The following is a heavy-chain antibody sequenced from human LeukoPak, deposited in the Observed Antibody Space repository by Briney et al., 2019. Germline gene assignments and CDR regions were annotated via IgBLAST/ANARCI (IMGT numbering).Heavy chain of an antibody. J-gene: IGHJ4*02. CDR1: GYTFTSYD. D-gene: IGHD2-8*01. CDR3: ARQSIVLMVYALDY. Sequence: GASAKVSCKASGYTFTSYDINWVRQATGQGLEWMGWMNPNSGNTGYAQKFQGRVTMTRTTSISTAYMELSSLRSEDTAVYYCARQSIVLMVYALDYWGQGTLVTVSS. V-gene: IGHV1-8*01. CDR2: MNPNSGNT.